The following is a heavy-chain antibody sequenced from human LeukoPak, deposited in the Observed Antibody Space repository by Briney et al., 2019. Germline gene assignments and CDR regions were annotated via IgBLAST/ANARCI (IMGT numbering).Heavy chain of an antibody. CDR1: GFIFSSYW. J-gene: IGHJ4*02. CDR2: INSDGSNT. CDR3: VSFYETY. V-gene: IGHV3-74*01. D-gene: IGHD2/OR15-2a*01. Sequence: GGSPRLSCAASGFIFSSYWVYWVRQAPGKGLVWVAHINSDGSNTNYADSVKGRFTISRDNAENKVYLQMNSLRAEDTAVYYCVSFYETYWGRGTLVTVSS.